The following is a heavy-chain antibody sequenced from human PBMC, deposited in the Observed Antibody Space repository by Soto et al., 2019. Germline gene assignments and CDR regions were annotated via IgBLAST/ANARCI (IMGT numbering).Heavy chain of an antibody. Sequence: GASVKVSCKASGGTFSSYAISWVRQAPGQGLEWMGGIIPIFGTANYAQKFQGRVTITADESTSTAYMELSSLRSEDTAVYYCARDRTGLFDWFDPWGQGTRVTVSS. CDR3: ARDRTGLFDWFDP. V-gene: IGHV1-69*13. CDR1: GGTFSSYA. D-gene: IGHD3-22*01. J-gene: IGHJ5*02. CDR2: IIPIFGTA.